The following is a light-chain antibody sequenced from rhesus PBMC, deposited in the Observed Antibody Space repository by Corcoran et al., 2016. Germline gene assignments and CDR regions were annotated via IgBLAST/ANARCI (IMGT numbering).Light chain of an antibody. CDR3: LQSSKWPLT. J-gene: IGKJ4*01. Sequence: EIVMTQSPATLALSPGERATLSCRASQSVNSYLAWYQQKPGQAPRLLIDGASSRATGTPDRFRGGGSGKAFTLTISSLEPEDVGVYFCLQSSKWPLTFGGGTKVELK. CDR1: QSVNSY. CDR2: GAS. V-gene: IGKV3-24*04.